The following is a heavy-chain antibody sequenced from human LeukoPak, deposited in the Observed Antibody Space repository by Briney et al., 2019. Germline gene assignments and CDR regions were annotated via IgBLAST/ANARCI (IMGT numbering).Heavy chain of an antibody. J-gene: IGHJ4*02. V-gene: IGHV3-30*03. CDR3: ARVLLSYSSSWSYYFDY. D-gene: IGHD6-13*01. CDR2: ISYDGSNK. Sequence: GGSLRLSCAASGFTFSSYGMHWVRQAPGKGLEWVAVISYDGSNKYYADSVKGRFTISRNNSKNTLYLQMNNLRAEDTAVFYCARVLLSYSSSWSYYFDYWGQGTPVTVSS. CDR1: GFTFSSYG.